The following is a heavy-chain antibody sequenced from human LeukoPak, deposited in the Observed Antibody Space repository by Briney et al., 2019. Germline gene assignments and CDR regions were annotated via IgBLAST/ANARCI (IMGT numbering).Heavy chain of an antibody. D-gene: IGHD6-19*01. CDR3: AKDHDSTGLFQDRDY. V-gene: IGHV3-23*01. CDR2: ISISANT. Sequence: GGSLRLSCAASGFTFSSYAMNWVRQAPGKGLEWASTISISANTHYADSVKGRFTISRDNSKSTLYLQMNSLRAEDTAIYYCAKDHDSTGLFQDRDYWGQGTQVTISS. CDR1: GFTFSSYA. J-gene: IGHJ4*02.